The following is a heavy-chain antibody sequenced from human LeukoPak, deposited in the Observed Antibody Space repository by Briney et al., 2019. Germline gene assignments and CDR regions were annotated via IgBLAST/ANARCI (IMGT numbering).Heavy chain of an antibody. Sequence: PSETLSLTCTVSGGSISSFFWSWIRQPPGKGLEWIGSMHYSGDSKYNPSLKSRVSLSIDTSKQQFPLRLSSVTAADTAVYYCARDLELERNRWNYFESWGQGTLVTVSS. CDR1: GGSISSFF. V-gene: IGHV4-59*01. CDR3: ARDLELERNRWNYFES. D-gene: IGHD1-1*01. CDR2: MHYSGDS. J-gene: IGHJ4*02.